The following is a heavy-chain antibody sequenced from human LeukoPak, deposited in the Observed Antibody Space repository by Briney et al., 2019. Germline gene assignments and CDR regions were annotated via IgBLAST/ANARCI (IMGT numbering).Heavy chain of an antibody. Sequence: ASVKVSCKASGYTFTGYYMHWVRQAPGQGLEWMGLINPNSGGTNYAQKFQGRVTMTRDTSISTAYMELSRLRSDDTAVYYCARDQRNCGTDCYHTGLIDYWGQGTLVAVSS. J-gene: IGHJ4*02. D-gene: IGHD2-21*02. CDR1: GYTFTGYY. CDR3: ARDQRNCGTDCYHTGLIDY. CDR2: INPNSGGT. V-gene: IGHV1-2*02.